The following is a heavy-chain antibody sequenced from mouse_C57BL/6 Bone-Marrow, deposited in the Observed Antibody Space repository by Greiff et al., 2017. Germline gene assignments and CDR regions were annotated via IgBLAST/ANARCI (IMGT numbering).Heavy chain of an antibody. D-gene: IGHD1-1*01. V-gene: IGHV1-80*01. J-gene: IGHJ2*01. CDR1: GYAFSSYW. CDR2: IYPGDGDT. CDR3: ARSGYYGLGNYLDY. Sequence: QVQLQQSGAELVKPGASVKISCKASGYAFSSYWMNWVKQRPGKGLEWIGQIYPGDGDTNYNGKFKGKATLTADKSSSTAYMQLSSLTSEDSAVYFCARSGYYGLGNYLDYWGQGTTLTVSS.